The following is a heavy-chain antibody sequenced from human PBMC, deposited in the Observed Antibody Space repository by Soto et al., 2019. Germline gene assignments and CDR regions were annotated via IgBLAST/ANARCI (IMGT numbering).Heavy chain of an antibody. Sequence: EVQLVESGGGLVQPGGSLRLSCAASGFTFSSYWMSWVRQAPGKGLEWVANIKQDGSEKYYVDSVKGTISRDNAKNSLYLQMNSLRAEDTAVYYCARGLGIRGNWFDPWGQGTLVTVSS. CDR2: IKQDGSEK. CDR1: GFTFSSYW. D-gene: IGHD7-27*01. J-gene: IGHJ5*02. V-gene: IGHV3-7*01. CDR3: ARGLGIRGNWFDP.